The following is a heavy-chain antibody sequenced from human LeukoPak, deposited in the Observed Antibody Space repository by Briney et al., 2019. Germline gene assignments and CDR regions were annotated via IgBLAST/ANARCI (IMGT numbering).Heavy chain of an antibody. D-gene: IGHD3-10*01. Sequence: GGSLRLSCAASGFTFDDYGMSWVRQAPGKGLEWVSGINWNGGSTGYADSVKGRFTISRDNAKNSLYLQMNSLRAEDTAVYYCARVGDGSGSYSPYYYYMDVWGKGTTVTVSS. CDR2: INWNGGST. CDR3: ARVGDGSGSYSPYYYYMDV. J-gene: IGHJ6*03. V-gene: IGHV3-20*04. CDR1: GFTFDDYG.